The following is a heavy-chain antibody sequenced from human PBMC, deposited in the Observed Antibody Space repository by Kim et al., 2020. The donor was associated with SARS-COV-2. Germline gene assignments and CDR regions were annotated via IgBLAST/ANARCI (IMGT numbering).Heavy chain of an antibody. V-gene: IGHV1-69*04. CDR1: GGTFSSYA. Sequence: SVKVSCKASGGTFSSYAISWVRQAPGQGLEWMGRIIPILGIANYAQKFQGRVTITADKSTSTAYMELSSLRSEDTAVYYCASKVEDYGDYPWDYWGQGTLVTVSS. J-gene: IGHJ4*02. CDR3: ASKVEDYGDYPWDY. CDR2: IIPILGIA. D-gene: IGHD4-17*01.